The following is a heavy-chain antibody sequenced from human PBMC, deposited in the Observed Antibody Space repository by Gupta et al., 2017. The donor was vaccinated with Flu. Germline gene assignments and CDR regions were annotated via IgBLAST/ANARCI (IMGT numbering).Heavy chain of an antibody. D-gene: IGHD1-26*01. CDR3: AKDAGASHFDY. CDR2: ISYDGSNK. J-gene: IGHJ4*02. Sequence: QVQLVESGGGVVQPGRSLRLSCAASGFTFSSYGMHWVRQAPGKGLEWVAVISYDGSNKYYADSVKGRFTISRDNSKNTLYLQMNSLRAEDTAVYYCAKDAGASHFDYWGQGTLVTVSS. CDR1: GFTFSSYG. V-gene: IGHV3-30*18.